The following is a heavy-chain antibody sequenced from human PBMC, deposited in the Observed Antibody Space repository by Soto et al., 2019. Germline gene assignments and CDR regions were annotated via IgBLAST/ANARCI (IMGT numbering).Heavy chain of an antibody. CDR1: GYTLTELS. J-gene: IGHJ4*02. Sequence: ASVKVSCKVSGYTLTELSMHWVRQAPGKGLEWMGGFDPEDGETIYAQKFQGRVTMTEDTSTDTAYMELSSPRSEDTAVYYCARDTLVRGVIITEYYFDYWGQGTLVTVSS. CDR2: FDPEDGET. V-gene: IGHV1-24*01. D-gene: IGHD3-10*01. CDR3: ARDTLVRGVIITEYYFDY.